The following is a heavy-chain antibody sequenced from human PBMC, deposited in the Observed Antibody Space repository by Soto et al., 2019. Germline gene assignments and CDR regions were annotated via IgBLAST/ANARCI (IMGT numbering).Heavy chain of an antibody. J-gene: IGHJ6*02. CDR3: AREAPYCTSATCPKFYDMDV. CDR2: IIPILNSP. Sequence: QVQLAQSGAEVKKPGSSVKVSCKASGGTFGSYAITWVRRAPGQGLDWLGGIIPILNSPAYAQKFQARVVITADEVTNTAYMELNSLRFDDTAVYYCAREAPYCTSATCPKFYDMDVWGQGTTVTVAS. D-gene: IGHD2-2*01. V-gene: IGHV1-69*01. CDR1: GGTFGSYA.